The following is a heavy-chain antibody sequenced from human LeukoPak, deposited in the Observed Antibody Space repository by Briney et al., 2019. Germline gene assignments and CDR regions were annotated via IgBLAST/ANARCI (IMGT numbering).Heavy chain of an antibody. V-gene: IGHV4-61*02. Sequence: SQTLSLTCTVSGGSISSGSYYWSWIRQPAGTGLEWIGRIYTSGSTNYNPSLKSRVTISVDTSKNQFSLRLTSVTAADTAVYFCARDYSIPSYYYYYMDVWGKGTTVTVSS. CDR3: ARDYSIPSYYYYYMDV. CDR2: IYTSGST. J-gene: IGHJ6*03. CDR1: GGSISSGSYY. D-gene: IGHD6-6*01.